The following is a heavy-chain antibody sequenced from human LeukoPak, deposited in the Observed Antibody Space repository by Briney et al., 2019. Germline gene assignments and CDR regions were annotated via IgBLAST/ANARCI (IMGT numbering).Heavy chain of an antibody. CDR3: ARHKPSGYRSIDY. CDR2: ISAYNGNT. CDR1: GYTFTSYY. V-gene: IGHV1-18*04. J-gene: IGHJ4*02. Sequence: ASVKVSCKASGYTFTSYYIHWVRQAPGQGLEWMGWISAYNGNTNYAQKLQGRVTMTTDTSKSTAYMEMRSVRSDETAVDYCARHKPSGYRSIDYWGQGTLVTVSS. D-gene: IGHD2-2*03.